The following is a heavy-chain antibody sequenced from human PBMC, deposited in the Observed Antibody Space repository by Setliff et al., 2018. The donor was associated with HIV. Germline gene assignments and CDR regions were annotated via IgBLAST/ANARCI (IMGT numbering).Heavy chain of an antibody. D-gene: IGHD3-22*01. CDR2: ISANNGNT. CDR1: GYTFTRYG. CDR3: ARHASTWYYESSGPHFDY. Sequence: VASVKVSCKASGYTFTRYGISWVRQAPGQGLEWMGWISANNGNTNYAQKLQGRVTMTTDTSTSTAYMELRSLRSDDTAVYYCARHASTWYYESSGPHFDYWGQGTLVTVSS. V-gene: IGHV1-18*01. J-gene: IGHJ4*02.